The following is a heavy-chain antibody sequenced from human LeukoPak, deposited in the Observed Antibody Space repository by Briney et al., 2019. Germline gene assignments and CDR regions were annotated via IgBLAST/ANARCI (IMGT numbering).Heavy chain of an antibody. Sequence: ASVKVSCKASGYTFTSYAMHWVRQAPGQRLEWMGWINAGNGNTKYSQEFQGRVTITRDTSASTAYMELSSLRSEDMAVYYCARDKGYSYGFYYYYYMDVWGKGTTVTVSS. V-gene: IGHV1-3*03. CDR1: GYTFTSYA. D-gene: IGHD5-18*01. CDR2: INAGNGNT. J-gene: IGHJ6*03. CDR3: ARDKGYSYGFYYYYYMDV.